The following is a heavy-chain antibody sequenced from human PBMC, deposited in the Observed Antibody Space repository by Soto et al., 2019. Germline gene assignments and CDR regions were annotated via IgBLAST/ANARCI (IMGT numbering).Heavy chain of an antibody. Sequence: GGSLRLSCAASGFTFSSYWMSWVRQAPGKGLEWVANIKQDGSEKYYVDSVKGRFTISRDNAKDSLYLQMNSLRAEDTAVYYCAGVGGYDPYYFDYWGQGTLVTVSS. CDR3: AGVGGYDPYYFDY. D-gene: IGHD5-12*01. J-gene: IGHJ4*02. CDR2: IKQDGSEK. CDR1: GFTFSSYW. V-gene: IGHV3-7*01.